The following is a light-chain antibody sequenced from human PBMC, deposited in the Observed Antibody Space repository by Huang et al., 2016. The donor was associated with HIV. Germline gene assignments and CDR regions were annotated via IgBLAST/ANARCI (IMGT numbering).Light chain of an antibody. CDR2: GST. CDR1: QSVGGN. V-gene: IGKV3-15*01. CDR3: QQYNNWHLT. Sequence: IVMTQTPATLPVSPVGRATPSCRASQSVGGNMAWYQQKPGQAPRLIIYGSTTRAAGVPARFSGSGSGTDFTLTIYNLQSEDFGVYYWQQYNNWHLTVGGGTTV. J-gene: IGKJ4*01.